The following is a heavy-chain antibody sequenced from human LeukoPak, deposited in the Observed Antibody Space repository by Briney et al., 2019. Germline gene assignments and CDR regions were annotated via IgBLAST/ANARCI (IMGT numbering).Heavy chain of an antibody. CDR3: ARRRDFIDY. D-gene: IGHD3/OR15-3a*01. CDR1: GFTLSDYY. CDR2: SSSSGSTI. V-gene: IGHV3-11*01. Sequence: GGSLRLSCPASGFTLSDYYMSWIRQAPGKGLKGVSYSSSSGSTIYYAYSVKGRFAISSDNAKNSLYLQMNSLRAEDTAVYPCARRRDFIDYWGQGTLVTVSS. J-gene: IGHJ4*02.